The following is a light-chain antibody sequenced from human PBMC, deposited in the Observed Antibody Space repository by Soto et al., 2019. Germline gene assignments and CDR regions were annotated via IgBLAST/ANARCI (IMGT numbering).Light chain of an antibody. J-gene: IGKJ2*01. V-gene: IGKV3-11*01. CDR2: DAS. CDR1: QSVGTY. CDR3: QQRSNWPPEYT. Sequence: EIVLTQSPATLSLSPGERATLSCRASQSVGTYLAWYQQKPGQAPRLLIYDASNRATGIPARFSGSGSATDFTLTISSLEPEDFAVYYCQQRSNWPPEYTFGQGTKLEIK.